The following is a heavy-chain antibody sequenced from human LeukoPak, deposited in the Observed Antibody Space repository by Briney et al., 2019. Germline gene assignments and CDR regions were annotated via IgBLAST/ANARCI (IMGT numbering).Heavy chain of an antibody. CDR3: ARDHGTTVVRSGAFDI. CDR1: GYTFTSYG. CDR2: INAYNGNT. Sequence: GASVKVSCKASGYTFTSYGISWVRQAPGQGLEWMGWINAYNGNTNYAQKLQGRVTMTTDTSTSTAYMELRSLRSDDTAVYYCARDHGTTVVRSGAFDIWGQGTMVTVSS. D-gene: IGHD4-23*01. V-gene: IGHV1-18*01. J-gene: IGHJ3*02.